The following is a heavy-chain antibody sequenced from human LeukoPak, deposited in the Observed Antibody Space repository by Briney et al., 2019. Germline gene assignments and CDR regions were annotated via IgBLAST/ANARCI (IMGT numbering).Heavy chain of an antibody. CDR2: ISSSSTI. V-gene: IGHV3-48*02. J-gene: IGHJ4*02. CDR3: AKANPQRYSYDPYYFDY. D-gene: IGHD5-18*01. CDR1: GFTFSSYA. Sequence: GGSLRLSCAASGFTFSSYAMNWVRQAPGKGLEWVSYISSSSTIYYADSVRGRFTISRDNGKNSLYLQMNSLRDEDTAVYYCAKANPQRYSYDPYYFDYWGQGTLVTVSS.